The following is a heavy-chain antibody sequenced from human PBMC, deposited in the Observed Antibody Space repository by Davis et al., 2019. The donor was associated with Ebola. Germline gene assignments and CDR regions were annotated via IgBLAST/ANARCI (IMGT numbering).Heavy chain of an antibody. CDR2: SVYNGNT. D-gene: IGHD6-13*01. CDR3: ARHSYSSTWYH. V-gene: IGHV1-18*04. Sequence: AASVKVSCKASGYTFTNYYMHWVRQAPGQGLEWLGWSVYNGNTNYAQKLQGRVTMTTDTSTSTAYMELRSLRSDDTAVYYCARHSYSSTWYHWGQGTLVTVSS. CDR1: GYTFTNYY. J-gene: IGHJ5*02.